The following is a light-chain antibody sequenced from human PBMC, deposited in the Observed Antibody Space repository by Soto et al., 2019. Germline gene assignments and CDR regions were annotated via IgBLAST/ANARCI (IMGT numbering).Light chain of an antibody. CDR3: PQYRRSPPFT. Sequence: EIVLTQSPGTLSLSPGERATLSCRASQSVSSTYIAWYQQNPGQAPRLLIYGASNRATGIPDRVSGGRSGTDFTLTISRLVPEDFAVYVCPQYRRSPPFTFGQGTNVDIK. CDR2: GAS. J-gene: IGKJ2*01. CDR1: QSVSSTY. V-gene: IGKV3-20*01.